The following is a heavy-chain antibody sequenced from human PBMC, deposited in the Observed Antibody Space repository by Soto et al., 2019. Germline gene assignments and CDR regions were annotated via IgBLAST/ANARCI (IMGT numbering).Heavy chain of an antibody. Sequence: QVQLVQSGAEVKKPGSSVKVSCKASGGTFSSYAISWVRQAPGQGLEWMGGIIPIFGTANYAQKFQGRVTITXXEXTIXAYMELSSLRSEDTAVYYCARENSPGFGSSKAFDIWGQGTMVTVSS. CDR3: ARENSPGFGSSKAFDI. CDR2: IIPIFGTA. V-gene: IGHV1-69*05. J-gene: IGHJ3*02. CDR1: GGTFSSYA. D-gene: IGHD2-2*01.